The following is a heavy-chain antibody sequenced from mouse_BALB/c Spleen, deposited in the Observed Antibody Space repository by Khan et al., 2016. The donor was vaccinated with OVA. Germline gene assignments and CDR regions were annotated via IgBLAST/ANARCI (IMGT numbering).Heavy chain of an antibody. CDR1: GYTFTSYD. Sequence: QVQLQQSGAELVKPGASVKLSCKAAGYTFTSYDINWVRQRPEQGLEWIGWIFPGDGSTKYNEKFKGKATLTSDKSSSTVYMQLSRLTSEDSAVYFWAIHYYGSILYWYFDVWGAGTTVTVSS. CDR3: AIHYYGSILYWYFDV. D-gene: IGHD1-1*01. V-gene: IGHV1-85*01. J-gene: IGHJ1*01. CDR2: IFPGDGST.